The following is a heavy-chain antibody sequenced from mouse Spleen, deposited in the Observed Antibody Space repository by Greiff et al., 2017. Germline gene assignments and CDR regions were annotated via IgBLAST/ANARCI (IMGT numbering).Heavy chain of an antibody. CDR1: GYTFTSYT. CDR2: INPSSGYT. V-gene: IGHV1-4*01. D-gene: IGHD2-1*01. CDR3: ARGGNYLYYAMDY. J-gene: IGHJ4*01. Sequence: VQRVESGAELARPGASVKMSCKASGYTFTSYTMHWVKQRPGQGLEWIGYINPSSGYTNYNQKFKDKATLTADKSSSTAYMQLSSLTSEDSAVYYCARGGNYLYYAMDYWGQGTSVTVSS.